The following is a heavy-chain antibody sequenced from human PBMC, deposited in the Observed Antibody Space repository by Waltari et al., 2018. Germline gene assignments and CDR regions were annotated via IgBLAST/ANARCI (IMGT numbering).Heavy chain of an antibody. CDR2: FHFHRGDG. J-gene: IGHJ3*01. D-gene: IGHD7-27*01. Sequence: QVPLLQSGSEGKKSGASVKVSCKASGDSVSDDYIHWMRQAPGQGLEWIGRFHFHRGDGNTAQRFQDKVTLTSDTSIYTAYMDMTRLTSDDTAEYFCARMTSYFDKSGYLGSWLDVLGQGTTVTVSS. CDR3: ARMTSYFDKSGYLGSWLDV. V-gene: IGHV1-2*06. CDR1: GDSVSDDY.